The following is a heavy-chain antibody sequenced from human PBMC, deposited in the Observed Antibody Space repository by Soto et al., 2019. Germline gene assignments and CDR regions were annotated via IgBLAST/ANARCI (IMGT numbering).Heavy chain of an antibody. D-gene: IGHD6-6*01. V-gene: IGHV1-69*01. CDR3: ASLIAARPRAYDCGMDV. Sequence: QVQLVQSGAEVKKPGSSVKISCKASGGTFSSYAISWVRQAPGQGLEWMGGIIPIFGTANYAQKFQGRVTITADESTSTAYMERSSLRSEDTAVYYCASLIAARPRAYDCGMDVWGRGTTVTVSS. CDR1: GGTFSSYA. J-gene: IGHJ6*02. CDR2: IIPIFGTA.